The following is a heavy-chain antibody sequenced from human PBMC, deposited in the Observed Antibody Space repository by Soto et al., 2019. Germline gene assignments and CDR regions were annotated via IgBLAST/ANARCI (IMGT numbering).Heavy chain of an antibody. CDR2: IYNSGRT. CDR1: GGSISSYY. J-gene: IGHJ4*02. V-gene: IGHV4-4*08. D-gene: IGHD3-10*01. CDR3: ARESYYGSGAPVVDY. Sequence: SETLSLTCTVSGGSISSYYWSWIRQPPGKGLEWIGYIYNSGRTNYNPSLKSRVTISVDTSKNQFSLKLSSVTAADTAVYYCARESYYGSGAPVVDYWGQGTLVTVS.